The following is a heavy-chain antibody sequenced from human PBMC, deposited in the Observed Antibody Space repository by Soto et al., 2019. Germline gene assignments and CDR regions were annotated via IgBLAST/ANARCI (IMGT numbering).Heavy chain of an antibody. CDR3: AKEWKLGYCSSTSCHSPFDY. D-gene: IGHD2-2*02. V-gene: IGHV3-23*01. J-gene: IGHJ4*02. CDR1: GFTFSSYA. Sequence: GGSLRLSCAASGFTFSSYAMSWVRQAPGKGLEWVSAISGSGGSTYYADSVKGRFTISRDNSKNTLYLQMNSLRAEDTAVYYCAKEWKLGYCSSTSCHSPFDYWGQGTLVTVSS. CDR2: ISGSGGST.